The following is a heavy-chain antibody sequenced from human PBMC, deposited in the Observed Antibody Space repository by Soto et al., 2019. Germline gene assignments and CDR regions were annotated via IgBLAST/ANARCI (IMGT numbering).Heavy chain of an antibody. CDR1: GGSISSRSSY. D-gene: IGHD5-12*01. Sequence: SETLSLTCTVSGGSISSRSSYWSWIRQPPGKGLEWIGNIYHSGSTYYSPSLESRVTISIDTSKNQFSLRLNSVTATDAAVYYCSVANSNWFDPWGQGTLVTVSS. J-gene: IGHJ5*02. CDR3: SVANSNWFDP. V-gene: IGHV4-39*01. CDR2: IYHSGST.